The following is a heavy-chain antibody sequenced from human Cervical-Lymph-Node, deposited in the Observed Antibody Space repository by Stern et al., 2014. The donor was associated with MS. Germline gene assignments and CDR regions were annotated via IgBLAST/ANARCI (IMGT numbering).Heavy chain of an antibody. D-gene: IGHD3-10*01. CDR1: GGAFRTYA. V-gene: IGHV1-69*01. CDR3: ARGLASTITMDV. J-gene: IGHJ6*02. Sequence: QVQLVQSGAEMKKSGSSVKVSCKASGGAFRTYAFTWVRQAPGKGLEWMGRAIPVFGTTNYAQKFQGRVTITADESTSTAYMELSSLKSEDTAVYYCARGLASTITMDVWGQGTTVTVSS. CDR2: AIPVFGTT.